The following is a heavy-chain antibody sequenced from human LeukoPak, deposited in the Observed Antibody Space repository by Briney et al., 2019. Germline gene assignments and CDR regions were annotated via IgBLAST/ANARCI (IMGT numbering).Heavy chain of an antibody. CDR3: GSPTSIAVGRAEPNDY. CDR1: GFTFSSYS. J-gene: IGHJ4*02. V-gene: IGHV3-21*01. Sequence: GGSLRLSCAASGFTFSSYSMNWVRQAPGKGLEWVSSISSSSSYIYYADSVKGRFTISRDNAKNSLYLQMNSLRAEDTAVYYCGSPTSIAVGRAEPNDYWGQGTLVTVSS. D-gene: IGHD6-19*01. CDR2: ISSSSSYI.